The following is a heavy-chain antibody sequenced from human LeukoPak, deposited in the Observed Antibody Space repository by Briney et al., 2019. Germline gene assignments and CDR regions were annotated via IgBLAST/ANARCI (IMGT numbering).Heavy chain of an antibody. CDR3: AKQKGYCSGGSCYYSDY. D-gene: IGHD2-15*01. CDR1: GFTFSSYA. CDR2: LSGSGAST. V-gene: IGHV3-23*01. Sequence: GGSLRLSCAASGFTFSSYAMSWVRRAPGKGLEWVSTLSGSGASTSYADSVKGRFTISRDNSKNTLYLQMNSLRAEDTARYYCAKQKGYCSGGSCYYSDYWGQGTLVTVSS. J-gene: IGHJ4*02.